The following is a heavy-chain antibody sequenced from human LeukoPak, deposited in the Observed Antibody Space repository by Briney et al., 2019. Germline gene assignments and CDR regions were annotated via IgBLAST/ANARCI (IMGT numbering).Heavy chain of an antibody. J-gene: IGHJ4*02. V-gene: IGHV1-69*04. CDR2: IIPILGIA. Sequence: SVKVSCKASGGTFSSYAISWVRQAPGQGLEWMGRIIPILGIANYAQKFQGRVTITADKSTSTDYMELSSLRSEDTAVYYCARDGDGGNSDYWGQGTLVTVSS. CDR3: ARDGDGGNSDY. CDR1: GGTFSSYA. D-gene: IGHD4-23*01.